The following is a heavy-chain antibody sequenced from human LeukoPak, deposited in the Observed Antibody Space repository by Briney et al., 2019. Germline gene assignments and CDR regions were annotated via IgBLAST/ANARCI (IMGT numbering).Heavy chain of an antibody. CDR1: GYIFTSYY. CDR3: ARESTGSSSWYYFDS. V-gene: IGHV1-46*01. Sequence: ASVKVSCKASGYIFTSYYMHWVRQAPGQGLEWMGIINPSGGSTSYAQKFQGRVTMTRDTSTSTVYMELSSLRSEDTAVYYCARESTGSSSWYYFDSWGQGTLVTVSS. CDR2: INPSGGST. J-gene: IGHJ4*02. D-gene: IGHD6-13*01.